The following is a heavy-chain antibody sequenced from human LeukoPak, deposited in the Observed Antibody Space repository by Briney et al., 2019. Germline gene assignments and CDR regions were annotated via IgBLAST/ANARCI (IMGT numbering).Heavy chain of an antibody. CDR1: GGSISSGGYY. CDR2: IYYSGST. V-gene: IGHV4-31*03. Sequence: PSETLSLTCTVSGGSISSGGYYWSWIRQHPGKGLEWIGYIYYSGSTYYNPSLKSRVTISVDTSKNQFSLKLSSVTAADTAVYYCARGAPGIAAGEDAFDIWGQGTMVTVSS. CDR3: ARGAPGIAAGEDAFDI. D-gene: IGHD6-13*01. J-gene: IGHJ3*02.